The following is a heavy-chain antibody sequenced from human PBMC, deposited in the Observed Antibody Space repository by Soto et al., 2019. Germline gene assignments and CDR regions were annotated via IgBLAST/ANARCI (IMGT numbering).Heavy chain of an antibody. CDR3: ARGYYDILTGYRNWFDP. CDR2: IYHSGST. CDR1: GGSISSSNW. J-gene: IGHJ5*02. V-gene: IGHV4-4*02. D-gene: IGHD3-9*01. Sequence: PSETLSLTCAVSGGSISSSNWWSWVRQPPGKGLEWIGEIYHSGSTNYNPSLKSRVTISVDKSENQFSLKLSSVTAADTAVYYCARGYYDILTGYRNWFDPWGQGTLVTV.